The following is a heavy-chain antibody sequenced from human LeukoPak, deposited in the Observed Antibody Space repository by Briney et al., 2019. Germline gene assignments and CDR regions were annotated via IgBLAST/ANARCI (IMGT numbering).Heavy chain of an antibody. J-gene: IGHJ4*02. CDR3: AKDSEVWFGAYYFDY. CDR2: ISYDGSNK. Sequence: GGSLRLSCAASGFTFSSYGMHWVRQARGKGLAWVAVISYDGSNKYYADSVKGRFTISRDNSKNTLYLQMNSLRAEDTAVYYCAKDSEVWFGAYYFDYWGQGTLVTVSS. D-gene: IGHD3-10*01. CDR1: GFTFSSYG. V-gene: IGHV3-30*18.